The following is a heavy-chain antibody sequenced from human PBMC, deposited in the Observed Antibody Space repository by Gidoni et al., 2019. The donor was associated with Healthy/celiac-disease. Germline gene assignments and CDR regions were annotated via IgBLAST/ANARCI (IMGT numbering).Heavy chain of an antibody. J-gene: IGHJ4*02. D-gene: IGHD3-10*01. CDR1: GFTFSSYA. CDR2: ISYDGSNK. V-gene: IGHV3-30-3*01. CDR3: ARARLLRELLWFGELDY. Sequence: QVQLVESGGGVVQPGRSLRLSCAASGFTFSSYAMHWVRQAPGKGLEWVAVISYDGSNKYYADSVKGRFTISRDNSKNTLYLQMNSLRAEDTAVYYCARARLLRELLWFGELDYWGQGTLVTVSS.